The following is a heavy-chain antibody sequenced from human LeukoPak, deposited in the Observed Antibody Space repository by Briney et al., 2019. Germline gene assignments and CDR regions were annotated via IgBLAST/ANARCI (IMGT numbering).Heavy chain of an antibody. D-gene: IGHD1-20*01. Sequence: SETLSLTCSVSGDSIKNLYWSWIRQPPGKGLEWIGYIHHSGSTLYNPALESRAAISRDTSKNHFSLMLTSVTAADTAFYFCARHSTLNFLGHWGRGTLVTVSS. V-gene: IGHV4-59*08. CDR2: IHHSGST. CDR1: GDSIKNLY. CDR3: ARHSTLNFLGH. J-gene: IGHJ5*02.